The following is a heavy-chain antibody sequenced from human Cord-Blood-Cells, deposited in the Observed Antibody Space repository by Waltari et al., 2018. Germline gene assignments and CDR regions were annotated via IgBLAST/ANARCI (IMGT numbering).Heavy chain of an antibody. CDR1: GFTFSSYD. D-gene: IGHD4-17*01. V-gene: IGHV3-48*03. CDR2: ISSSGSTI. CDR3: ARDYYGEGGFDY. Sequence: EVQLVASGGGLVQPGGSLRLSCAASGFTFSSYDMNWVRQAPGKGLEWVSYISSSGSTIYYADSVKGRFTISRDNAKNSLYLQMNSLRAEDMAVYYCARDYYGEGGFDYWGQGTLVTVSS. J-gene: IGHJ4*02.